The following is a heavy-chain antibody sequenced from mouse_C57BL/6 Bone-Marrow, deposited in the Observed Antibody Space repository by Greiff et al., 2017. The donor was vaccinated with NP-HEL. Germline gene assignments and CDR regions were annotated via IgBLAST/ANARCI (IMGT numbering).Heavy chain of an antibody. V-gene: IGHV3-6*01. CDR2: ISYDGSN. D-gene: IGHD2-4*01. Sequence: VQLQQSGPGLVKPSQSLSLTCSVTGYSITSGYYWNWIRQFPGNKLEWMGYISYDGSNNYNPSLKNRISITRDTSKNQFFLKLNSVTTEDTATYYCARDDSLYYYAMDYWGQGTSVTVSS. J-gene: IGHJ4*01. CDR1: GYSITSGYY. CDR3: ARDDSLYYYAMDY.